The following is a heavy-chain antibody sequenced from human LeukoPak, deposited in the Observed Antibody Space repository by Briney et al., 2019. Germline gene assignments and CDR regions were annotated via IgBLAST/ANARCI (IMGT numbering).Heavy chain of an antibody. CDR3: ARDQGYSHGLYFDY. V-gene: IGHV1-69*04. CDR2: IIPILGIA. J-gene: IGHJ4*02. D-gene: IGHD5-18*01. Sequence: SVKVSCKASGGTFSSYAISWVRQAPGQGVEWMGRIIPILGIANYAQKFQGRVTITADKSTSTAYMELSSLRSEDTAVYYCARDQGYSHGLYFDYWGQGTLVTVSS. CDR1: GGTFSSYA.